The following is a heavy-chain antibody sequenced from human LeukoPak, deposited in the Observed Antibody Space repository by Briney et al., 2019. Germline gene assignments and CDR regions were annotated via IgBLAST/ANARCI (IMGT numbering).Heavy chain of an antibody. CDR2: IGGSGGVT. CDR1: GFTFSTYA. V-gene: IGHV3-23*01. CDR3: AKDGRGGDCTSASCTNWFGP. J-gene: IGHJ5*02. Sequence: PGGSLRLSCAASGFTFSTYALTWVRQAPGKGLEWVSTIGGSGGVTYYADSVKGRFTISRDNSKNTLYLQMNSLRAEDTAVYYCAKDGRGGDCTSASCTNWFGPWGQRTLVTVSS. D-gene: IGHD2-2*01.